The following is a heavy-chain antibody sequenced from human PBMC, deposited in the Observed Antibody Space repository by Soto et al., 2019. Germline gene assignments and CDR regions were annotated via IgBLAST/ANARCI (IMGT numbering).Heavy chain of an antibody. Sequence: GESLKISCKGSGYSFTSYWISWVRQMPGKGLEWMGRIDPSDSYTNYSPSFQGHVTISADKSISTAYLQWSSLKASDTAMYYCARQPRPLGYCSSTSCYTAGWFDPWGQGTLVTVPQ. D-gene: IGHD2-2*02. V-gene: IGHV5-10-1*01. CDR1: GYSFTSYW. J-gene: IGHJ5*02. CDR3: ARQPRPLGYCSSTSCYTAGWFDP. CDR2: IDPSDSYT.